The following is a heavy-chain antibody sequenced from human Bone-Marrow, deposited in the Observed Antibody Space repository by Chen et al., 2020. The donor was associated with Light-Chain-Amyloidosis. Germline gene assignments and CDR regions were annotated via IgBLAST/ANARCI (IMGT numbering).Heavy chain of an antibody. CDR2: IHPGSGDT. CDR1: GNTFTTFY. Sequence: QVQLVQSGAEMKKPGASVKLSCKSSGNTFTTFYMHWVRQAPGQGLEWMGVIHPGSGDTNYAHKIQGRFTMTRDTSTSTVYMELSSLRSEDTAMYYCVRDRFAFDSWGQGTMVTVSS. V-gene: IGHV1-46*01. J-gene: IGHJ3*01. CDR3: VRDRFAFDS.